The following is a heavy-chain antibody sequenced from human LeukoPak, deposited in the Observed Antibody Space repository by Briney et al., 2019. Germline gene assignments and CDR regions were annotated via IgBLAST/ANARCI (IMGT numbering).Heavy chain of an antibody. J-gene: IGHJ4*02. V-gene: IGHV3-66*01. CDR1: GFTVSSNY. D-gene: IGHD3-9*01. Sequence: GGSLRLSCAASGFTVSSNYMSWVRQAPGKGLEWVSVIYSGGSTYYADSVKGRFTISRDNSKNTLYLQMNSLRAEDTAVYYCARADILTGYYVDYWGQGTLVTVSS. CDR3: ARADILTGYYVDY. CDR2: IYSGGST.